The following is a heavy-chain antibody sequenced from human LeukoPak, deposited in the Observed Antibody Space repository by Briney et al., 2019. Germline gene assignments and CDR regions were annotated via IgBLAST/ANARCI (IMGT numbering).Heavy chain of an antibody. J-gene: IGHJ6*03. CDR3: ARDARGYSSSSGGGYYYYMDV. V-gene: IGHV1-69*13. CDR1: GGTFSSYA. Sequence: ASVKVSCKASGGTFSSYAISWVRQAPGQGLEWMGGIIPIFGTANYAQKFQGRVTITADESTSTAYMELSSLRSEDTAVYYCARDARGYSSSSGGGYYYYMDVWGKGTTVTVSS. D-gene: IGHD6-6*01. CDR2: IIPIFGTA.